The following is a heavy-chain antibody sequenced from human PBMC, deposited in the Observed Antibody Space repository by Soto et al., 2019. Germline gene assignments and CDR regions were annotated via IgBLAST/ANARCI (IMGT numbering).Heavy chain of an antibody. Sequence: ESGGGVVQPGRSLRLSCAASGFTFSSYGMHWVRQAPGKGLEWVAVIWYDGSNKYYADSVKGRFTISRDNSKNTLYLQMNSLRAEDTAVYYCAREVVGTPYYFDYWGQGTLVTVSS. D-gene: IGHD2-15*01. CDR1: GFTFSSYG. CDR3: AREVVGTPYYFDY. CDR2: IWYDGSNK. J-gene: IGHJ4*02. V-gene: IGHV3-33*01.